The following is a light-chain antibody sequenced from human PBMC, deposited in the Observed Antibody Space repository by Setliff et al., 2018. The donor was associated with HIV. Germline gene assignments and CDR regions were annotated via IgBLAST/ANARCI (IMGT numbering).Light chain of an antibody. CDR1: SSNVGNYNL. CDR3: CSYTSSLTYV. V-gene: IGLV2-23*02. J-gene: IGLJ1*01. CDR2: DVS. Sequence: QSVLTQPASVSGSPGQSITISCTGTSSNVGNYNLVSWYQQHPGKAPQVIIYDVSRRPSGVSSRFSGSKSGNTASLTISGLQAEDQADYYCCSYTSSLTYVFGTGT.